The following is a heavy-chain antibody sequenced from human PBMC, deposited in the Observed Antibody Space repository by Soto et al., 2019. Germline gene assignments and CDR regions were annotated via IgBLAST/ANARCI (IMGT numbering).Heavy chain of an antibody. CDR1: GFTFSSYW. J-gene: IGHJ4*02. CDR3: ARVVVVEPDY. D-gene: IGHD2-15*01. CDR2: IKKDGSEK. Sequence: EVKLVESGGGLVQPGGSLRLSCAASGFTFSSYWMSWVRQAPGTGLEWVANIKKDGSEKYYVDSVKGRFTISRDNAKNSLYLQMNSLRAEDTAVYYCARVVVVEPDYWGQGTLVTVAS. V-gene: IGHV3-7*01.